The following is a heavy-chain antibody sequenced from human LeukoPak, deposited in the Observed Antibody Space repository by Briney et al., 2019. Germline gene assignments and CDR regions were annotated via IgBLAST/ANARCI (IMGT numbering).Heavy chain of an antibody. CDR3: ARDHRGLLANFDL. Sequence: GGSLRLSCAASEFTLASWSMSWVRQAPGKGPEWISYISSSGHSIYYADSVKGRFTISRDSAKNSLYLQMNSLRAEDTAVYYCARDHRGLLANFDLWGQGTLVAVS. CDR1: EFTLASWS. J-gene: IGHJ4*02. V-gene: IGHV3-48*01. CDR2: ISSSGHSI. D-gene: IGHD3-3*02.